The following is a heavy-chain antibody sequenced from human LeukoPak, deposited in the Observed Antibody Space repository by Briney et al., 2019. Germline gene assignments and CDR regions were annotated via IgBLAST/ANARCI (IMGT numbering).Heavy chain of an antibody. CDR3: ARQLKTISVRWGVLNFDP. J-gene: IGHJ5*02. Sequence: SETLSLTCTVSGGSISSSSYYWGWIRQPPGKGLEWIGSIYYSGSTYYNPSLKSRVTMSVDTSKNQFSLKLSSVTAADTAVYYCARQLKTISVRWGVLNFDPWGQGTLVTVSS. V-gene: IGHV4-39*01. CDR1: GGSISSSSYY. D-gene: IGHD5/OR15-5a*01. CDR2: IYYSGST.